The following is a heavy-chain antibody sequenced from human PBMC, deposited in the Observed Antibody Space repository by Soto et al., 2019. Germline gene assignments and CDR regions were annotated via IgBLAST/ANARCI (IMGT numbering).Heavy chain of an antibody. CDR3: ARHYRQHYYYDGYLRFFDY. J-gene: IGHJ4*02. Sequence: QLVQSGAEVRKPGASVKVSCKASGYTFTNYDINWVRQAPGQGLEWMGWISTATGSTLYAQKLQGRVSMTTDTSPSTAYMELRSLSSDDTAVFYCARHYRQHYYYDGYLRFFDYWGQGTLVTVSS. CDR2: ISTATGST. V-gene: IGHV1-18*01. D-gene: IGHD3-22*01. CDR1: GYTFTNYD.